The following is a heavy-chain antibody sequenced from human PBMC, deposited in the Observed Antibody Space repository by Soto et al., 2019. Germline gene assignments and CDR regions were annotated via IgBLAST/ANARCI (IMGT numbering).Heavy chain of an antibody. CDR1: GGTFSSYA. CDR2: IIPIFGTA. J-gene: IGHJ6*02. CDR3: ARGPDLSGWAPNYYYYGMDV. V-gene: IGHV1-69*13. D-gene: IGHD6-19*01. Sequence: SVKVSCKASGGTFSSYAISWVRQAPGQALEWMGGIIPIFGTANYAQKFQGRVTITADESTSTAYMELSSLRSEDTAVYYCARGPDLSGWAPNYYYYGMDVWGQGTTVTVSS.